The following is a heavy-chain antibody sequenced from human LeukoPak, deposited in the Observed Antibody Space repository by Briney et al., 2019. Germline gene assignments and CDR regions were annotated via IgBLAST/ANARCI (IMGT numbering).Heavy chain of an antibody. V-gene: IGHV3-53*01. D-gene: IGHD3-10*01. J-gene: IGHJ4*02. CDR3: ARVVRYYGSGSYYNDY. CDR1: GFTVSSNY. Sequence: GGSLRLSCAASGFTVSSNYMSWVRQAPGKGLEWVSVIYIGGSTYYADSVKGRFTISRDNSKNTLYLQMNSLRAEDTAVYYCARVVRYYGSGSYYNDYWGQGTLVTVSS. CDR2: IYIGGST.